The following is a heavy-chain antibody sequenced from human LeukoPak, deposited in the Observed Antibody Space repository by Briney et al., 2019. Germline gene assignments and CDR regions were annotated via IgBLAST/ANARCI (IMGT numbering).Heavy chain of an antibody. V-gene: IGHV1-18*01. CDR3: ARDTPPADFWSGYYTSYYYYMDV. D-gene: IGHD3-3*01. J-gene: IGHJ6*03. CDR1: GYTFTSHA. Sequence: ASVKVSCKASGYTFTSHAINWVRQATGQGLEWMAWISGYNGNTHYAQRLQGRVTVTTDTSTSTAYLELRSLTSDDTAVYYCARDTPPADFWSGYYTSYYYYMDVWGKGTTVTVSS. CDR2: ISGYNGNT.